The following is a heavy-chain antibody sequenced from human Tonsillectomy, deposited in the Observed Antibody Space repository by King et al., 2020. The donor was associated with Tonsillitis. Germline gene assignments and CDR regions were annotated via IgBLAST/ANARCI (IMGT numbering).Heavy chain of an antibody. CDR3: ASTPGNYDDYHYGMDV. CDR2: TYYRSKWYN. Sequence: VQLQQSGPGLLKPSQTLSLTCAISGDSVSSNSAAWNWIRQSPSRGLEWLGRTYYRSKWYNDYATSVESRITINADTSKNQFSLQLNSVTPEDTAVYYCASTPGNYDDYHYGMDVWGHGTTVTVSS. V-gene: IGHV6-1*01. CDR1: GDSVSSNSAA. D-gene: IGHD5-12*01. J-gene: IGHJ6*02.